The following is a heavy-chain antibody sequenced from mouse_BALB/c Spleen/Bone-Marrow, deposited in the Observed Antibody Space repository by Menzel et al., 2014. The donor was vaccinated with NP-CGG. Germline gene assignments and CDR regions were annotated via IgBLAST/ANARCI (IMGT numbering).Heavy chain of an antibody. Sequence: VQLQQSGAELVKPGASVKLSCTASGFNIKDTYMHWVKQRPEQGLEWIGRIDPANGNTKYDPKFQGKATITADTSSNTAYLQLGSLTSEDTAVYYCVRWELGRAWFAYWGQGTLVTVSA. J-gene: IGHJ3*01. V-gene: IGHV14-3*02. D-gene: IGHD4-1*01. CDR3: VRWELGRAWFAY. CDR2: IDPANGNT. CDR1: GFNIKDTY.